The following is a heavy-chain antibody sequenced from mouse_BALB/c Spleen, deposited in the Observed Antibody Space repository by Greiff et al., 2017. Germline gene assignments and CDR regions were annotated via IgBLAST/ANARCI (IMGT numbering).Heavy chain of an antibody. V-gene: IGHV14-3*02. CDR2: IDPANGNT. D-gene: IGHD2-3*01. Sequence: VHVKQSGAELVKPGASVKLSCTASGFNIKDTYMHWVKQRPEQGLEWIGRIDPANGNTKYDPKFQGKATITADTSSNTAYLQLSSLTSEDTAVYYCARWLLPSYAMDYWGQGTSVTVSS. CDR1: GFNIKDTY. CDR3: ARWLLPSYAMDY. J-gene: IGHJ4*01.